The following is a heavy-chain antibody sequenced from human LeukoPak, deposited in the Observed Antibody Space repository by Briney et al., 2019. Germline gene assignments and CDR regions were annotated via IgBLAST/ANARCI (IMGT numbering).Heavy chain of an antibody. CDR3: ASSGSTSCPTRY. CDR1: GGSFSGYY. J-gene: IGHJ4*02. Sequence: SETLSLTCAVYGGSFSGYYWSWIRQPPGKGLEWIGEINHSGSTNYNPSLKSRVTISVDTSKNQFSLKLSSVTAADTAVYYRASSGSTSCPTRYWGQGTLVTVSS. CDR2: INHSGST. D-gene: IGHD2-2*01. V-gene: IGHV4-34*01.